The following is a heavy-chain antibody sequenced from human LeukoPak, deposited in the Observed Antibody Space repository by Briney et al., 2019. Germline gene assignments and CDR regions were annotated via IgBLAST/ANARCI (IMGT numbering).Heavy chain of an antibody. CDR2: IKQDGSEK. Sequence: GGSLRLSCAASGFSFRNYWMSWVRQAPGKGLEWVADIKQDGSEKNYVDSVKGRFTISRNNAKNSLYLQMNSLRAEDTALYYCAKDLGATFSFADYWGQGTLVTVSS. CDR3: AKDLGATFSFADY. J-gene: IGHJ4*02. CDR1: GFSFRNYW. V-gene: IGHV3-7*03. D-gene: IGHD1-26*01.